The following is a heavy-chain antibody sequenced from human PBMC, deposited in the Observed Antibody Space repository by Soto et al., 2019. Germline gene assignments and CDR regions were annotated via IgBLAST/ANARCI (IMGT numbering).Heavy chain of an antibody. J-gene: IGHJ6*01. V-gene: IGHV1-69*12. Sequence: QVQLVQSGAEVKKPGSSVKVSCKASGGTFSSYAISWVRQAPGQGLEWMGGIIPMFGTANYAQKFQDRVTITVDESTSTAYMELTTLRSEDAAVYYCATDGLPNYCSYGMDVWGQGTTVTLSS. CDR2: IIPMFGTA. D-gene: IGHD3-9*01. CDR1: GGTFSSYA. CDR3: ATDGLPNYCSYGMDV.